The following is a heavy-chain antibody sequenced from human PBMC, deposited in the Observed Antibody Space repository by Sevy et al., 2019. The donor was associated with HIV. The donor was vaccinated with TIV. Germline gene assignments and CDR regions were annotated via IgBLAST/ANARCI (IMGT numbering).Heavy chain of an antibody. CDR3: ARAGGDCYSKNECWFVS. CDR2: ISSSSGTI. CDR1: GFTFSAYS. D-gene: IGHD2-21*01. V-gene: IGHV3-48*01. Sequence: GGSLRLSCAASGFTFSAYSMNWVRQAPGKGLEWVSYISSSSGTIYYADSVKGQFTISRDNAKSSLYLQMNGLRAEETVVYYCARAGGDCYSKNECWFVSWGQGTLVTVSS. J-gene: IGHJ5*01.